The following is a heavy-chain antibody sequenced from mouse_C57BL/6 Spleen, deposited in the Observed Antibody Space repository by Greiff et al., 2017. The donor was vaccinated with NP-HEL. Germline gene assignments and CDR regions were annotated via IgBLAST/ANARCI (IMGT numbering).Heavy chain of an antibody. D-gene: IGHD1-1*01. V-gene: IGHV5-17*01. CDR2: ISSGSSTI. CDR1: GFTFSDYG. J-gene: IGHJ4*01. CDR3: ANHYYGSSSYAMDY. Sequence: EVQLVESGGGLVKPGGSLKLSCAASGFTFSDYGMHWVRQAPEKGLEWVAYISSGSSTIYYADTVKGRFTISRDNAKNTLFLQMTSLRSDDTAMYYCANHYYGSSSYAMDYWGQGTSVTVSS.